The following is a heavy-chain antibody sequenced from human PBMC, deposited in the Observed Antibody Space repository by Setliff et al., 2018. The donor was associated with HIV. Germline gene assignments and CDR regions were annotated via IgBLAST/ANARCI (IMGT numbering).Heavy chain of an antibody. Sequence: VKVSCKASGYTFTSYDSHWVRQAPGQGLEWMGWMNPNNGDTVYAQKFQGRVTMTRNTSIRTAYMELSSLRSEDTAVYYCARGGGVYCSGGSCYTSVDFQHWGQGTLVTVSS. CDR1: GYTFTSYD. J-gene: IGHJ1*01. V-gene: IGHV1-8*02. D-gene: IGHD2-15*01. CDR2: MNPNNGDT. CDR3: ARGGGVYCSGGSCYTSVDFQH.